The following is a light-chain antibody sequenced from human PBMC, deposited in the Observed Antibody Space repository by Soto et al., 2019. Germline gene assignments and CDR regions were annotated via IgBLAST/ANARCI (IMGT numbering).Light chain of an antibody. J-gene: IGLJ1*01. CDR3: SSYAGSNNYYV. CDR2: DND. Sequence: QSVLTQPPSVSAAPGQKVTISCSGSSSNIGQNYGSWYQHLPGTAPKLLIYDNDKRPSGIPDRFSGSKSGTSATLTVSGLQAEDEADYYCSSYAGSNNYYVFGTGTKLTVL. V-gene: IGLV1-51*01. CDR1: SSNIGQNY.